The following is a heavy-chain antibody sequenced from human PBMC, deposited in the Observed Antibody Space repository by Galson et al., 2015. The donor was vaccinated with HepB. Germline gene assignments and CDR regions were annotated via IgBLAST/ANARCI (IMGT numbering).Heavy chain of an antibody. J-gene: IGHJ3*02. Sequence: SLRLSCAASGFTFRSYGMHWVRQAPGKGLEWVSVIWYDGSNRYYADSVKGRFTISRDNSKKTLSLQMHSLRAEDTAVYYCTKDLVTYYYDGTGAGAFDIWGQGTMVTVSS. CDR3: TKDLVTYYYDGTGAGAFDI. D-gene: IGHD3-22*01. V-gene: IGHV3-33*06. CDR2: IWYDGSNR. CDR1: GFTFRSYG.